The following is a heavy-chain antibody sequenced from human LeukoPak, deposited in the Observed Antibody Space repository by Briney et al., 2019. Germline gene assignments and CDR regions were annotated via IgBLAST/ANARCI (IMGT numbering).Heavy chain of an antibody. Sequence: GESLKISCKGSGYSFTNYWIGWVRQVPGKGLEWMGIIYPGDSDTRYSPYFQGQVTISADKSISTAYLQWSSLKASDTAMYFCARRDTTGSIDYWGQGTLVTVSS. V-gene: IGHV5-51*01. J-gene: IGHJ4*02. CDR2: IYPGDSDT. D-gene: IGHD6-19*01. CDR3: ARRDTTGSIDY. CDR1: GYSFTNYW.